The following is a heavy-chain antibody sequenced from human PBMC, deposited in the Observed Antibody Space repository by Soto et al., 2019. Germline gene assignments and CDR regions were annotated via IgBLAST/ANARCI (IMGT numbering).Heavy chain of an antibody. V-gene: IGHV4-59*01. CDR3: ARITYYYDSSGYYISYYFDY. J-gene: IGHJ4*02. CDR2: IYYSGST. CDR1: GGSISSYY. D-gene: IGHD3-22*01. Sequence: QVQLQESGPGLVKPSETLSLTCTVSGGSISSYYWSWIRQPPGKGLEWIGYIYYSGSTNYNPSLMSRVTISVDTSKNQFSLKLSSATAADTAVYYCARITYYYDSSGYYISYYFDYWGQGTLVTVSS.